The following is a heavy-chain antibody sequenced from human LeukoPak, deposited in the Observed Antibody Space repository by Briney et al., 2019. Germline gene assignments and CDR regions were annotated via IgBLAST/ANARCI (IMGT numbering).Heavy chain of an antibody. D-gene: IGHD2-2*01. V-gene: IGHV1-2*02. CDR1: GYTFTGHY. Sequence: ASVKVSCKASGYTFTGHYMHWVRQAPRQGLEWMGWINPNSGATNYAQKFQGRVTMTRDTSISAAYVEVSGLTSDDTAVYYCARRAVDDLDHWGQGTLVTVSS. CDR3: ARRAVDDLDH. CDR2: INPNSGAT. J-gene: IGHJ4*02.